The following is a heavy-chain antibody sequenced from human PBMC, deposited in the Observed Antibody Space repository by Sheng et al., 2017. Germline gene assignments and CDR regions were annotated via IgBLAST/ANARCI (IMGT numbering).Heavy chain of an antibody. CDR1: GFTFSSYG. CDR3: ARFSSSWYGGYEY. Sequence: QVQLVESGGGVVQPGRSLRLSCAASGFTFSSYGMHWVRQAPGKGLEWVAVIWYDGSNKYYADSVKGRFTISRDNSKNTLYLQMNSLRAEDTAVYYCARFSSSWYGGYEYWGQGTLVTVSS. CDR2: IWYDGSNK. J-gene: IGHJ4*02. V-gene: IGHV3-33*01. D-gene: IGHD6-13*01.